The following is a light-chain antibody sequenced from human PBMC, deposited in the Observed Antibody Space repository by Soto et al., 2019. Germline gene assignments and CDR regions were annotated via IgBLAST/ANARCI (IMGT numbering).Light chain of an antibody. CDR1: SGHSSYA. CDR2: LNSDGSH. J-gene: IGLJ2*01. V-gene: IGLV4-69*01. CDR3: QTWGTGIVV. Sequence: QLVLTQSPSASASMGDSVKLTCTLCSGHSSYAIAWHQQQPEKGPRYLMKLNSDGSHSKGDGIPDRFSGSSSGAERYLTISSLQSEDEADYYCQTWGTGIVVFGGGTKLTVL.